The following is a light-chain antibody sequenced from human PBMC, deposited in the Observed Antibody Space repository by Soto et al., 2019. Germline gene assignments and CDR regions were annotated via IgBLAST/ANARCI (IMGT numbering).Light chain of an antibody. CDR3: QAWDSSTYL. CDR2: QDS. J-gene: IGLJ1*01. CDR1: KLGDKY. V-gene: IGLV3-1*01. Sequence: SYELTQPPSVSVSPGQTASITCSGDKLGDKYACWYQQKPGQSPVLVIYQDSKRPSGIPERFSGSNSGNTATLTISGTQAMDEADYYCQAWDSSTYLFGTGTKLTVL.